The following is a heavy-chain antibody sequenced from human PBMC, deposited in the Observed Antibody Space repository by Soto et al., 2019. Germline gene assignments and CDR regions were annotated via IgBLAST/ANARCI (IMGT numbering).Heavy chain of an antibody. V-gene: IGHV4-30-4*01. D-gene: IGHD6-13*01. J-gene: IGHJ4*02. CDR2: ISYSGDT. CDR1: GGSIRSGDYF. Sequence: QVQLQESGPGLVKPSQTLSLTCTVSGGSIRSGDYFWNWLRQPPGKGLEWIGYISYSGDTSYNPSLKSRLTISVDSSKNQFSLRLSSVSAADTAVYYCARLAAPATEYFVFWGQGILVTVSS. CDR3: ARLAAPATEYFVF.